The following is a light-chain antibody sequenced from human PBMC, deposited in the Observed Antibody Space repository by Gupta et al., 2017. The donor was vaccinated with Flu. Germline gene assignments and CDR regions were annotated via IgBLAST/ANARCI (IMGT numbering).Light chain of an antibody. V-gene: IGKV3-20*01. CDR2: DAS. CDR1: ESVSRNY. Sequence: TLSLSPGERASLSCRASESVSRNYVAWYKQKPGQAPRLLIYDASSRATGIPDRFSGSGSGKDFTLTISRLEPEDFAVFYCQQYGSSPPYTFGQGTKLEIK. J-gene: IGKJ2*01. CDR3: QQYGSSPPYT.